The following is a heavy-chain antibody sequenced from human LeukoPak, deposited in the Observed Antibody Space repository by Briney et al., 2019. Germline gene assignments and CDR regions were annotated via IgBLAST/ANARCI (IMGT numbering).Heavy chain of an antibody. Sequence: SGGSLRLSCAASGFTFSTYAIHWVRQAPGKGLEWVAVISYDGRNQFYGDSVKDRVTVSRDNSKNTVYMQMRSLRAEDTAVYYCAREGLNLRDNYYNGLDVWGQGTTVTVSS. CDR3: AREGLNLRDNYYNGLDV. J-gene: IGHJ6*02. CDR2: ISYDGRNQ. D-gene: IGHD5-24*01. CDR1: GFTFSTYA. V-gene: IGHV3-30*04.